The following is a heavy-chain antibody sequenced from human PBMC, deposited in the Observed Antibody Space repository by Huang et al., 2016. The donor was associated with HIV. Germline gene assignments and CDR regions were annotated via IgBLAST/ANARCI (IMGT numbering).Heavy chain of an antibody. CDR1: GGTFSTYA. CDR2: IIPICGRP. Sequence: QVQLVQSGAEVKKPGSSVKVSCKAPGGTFSTYAMSWVRQAPGQGLEWMGGIIPICGRPNYAEKFQGRVTITADESTNTAYMELSSLISEDTAVYYCARSRDGYNPHYYYGMDVWGQGTLVTVSS. V-gene: IGHV1-69*01. CDR3: ARSRDGYNPHYYYGMDV. J-gene: IGHJ6*02. D-gene: IGHD5-12*01.